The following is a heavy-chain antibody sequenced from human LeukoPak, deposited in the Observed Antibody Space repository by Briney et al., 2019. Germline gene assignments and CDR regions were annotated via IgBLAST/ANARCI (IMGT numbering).Heavy chain of an antibody. D-gene: IGHD1-26*01. CDR3: AKDSPSGSYSNGVDY. V-gene: IGHV3-30*18. J-gene: IGHJ4*02. CDR2: ISYDGSNK. Sequence: GRSLRLSCAASGFTFSSYGMHWVRQDPGKGLEWVAVISYDGSNKYYADSVKGRFTISRDNSKNTLYLQMNSLRAEDTAVYYCAKDSPSGSYSNGVDYWGQGTLVTVSS. CDR1: GFTFSSYG.